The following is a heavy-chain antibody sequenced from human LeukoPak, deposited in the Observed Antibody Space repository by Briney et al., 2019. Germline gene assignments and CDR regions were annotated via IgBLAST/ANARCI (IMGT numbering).Heavy chain of an antibody. D-gene: IGHD6-13*01. J-gene: IGHJ4*02. CDR3: AGDLDVYSADY. V-gene: IGHV3-30-3*01. CDR2: ISYDGSNK. Sequence: GRSLRLSCAASGFTFSSYAMHWVRQAPGKGLEWVVVISYDGSNKYYADSVKGRFTISRDNSKNTLYLQMNSLRAEDTAVYYCAGDLDVYSADYWGQGTLVTVSS. CDR1: GFTFSSYA.